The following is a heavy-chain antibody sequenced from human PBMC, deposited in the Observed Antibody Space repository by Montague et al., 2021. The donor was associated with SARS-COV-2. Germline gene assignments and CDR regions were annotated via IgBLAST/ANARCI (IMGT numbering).Heavy chain of an antibody. CDR1: GGSISSGSYY. CDR3: ARGFRQLVLIDCFYYGLAG. J-gene: IGHJ6*02. Sequence: TLSLTCIVSGGSISSGSYYWSWIRQPAGKGLEWIGRIYTSGSTYYKSFLKSRVTTLVDTFKNQFSLKLSFVTAAATVVYYCARGFRQLVLIDCFYYGLAGWGQGTTVTVSS. D-gene: IGHD6-13*01. CDR2: IYTSGST. V-gene: IGHV4-61*02.